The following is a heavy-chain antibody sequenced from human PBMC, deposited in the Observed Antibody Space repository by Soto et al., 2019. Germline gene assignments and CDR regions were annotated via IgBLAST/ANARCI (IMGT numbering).Heavy chain of an antibody. J-gene: IGHJ4*02. V-gene: IGHV3-23*01. D-gene: IGHD3-10*02. CDR3: AKCSDNYVSLSDY. Sequence: EVQLLESGGGLVQPGGSLRLSCAASGFTFSSYAMSWVRQAPGKGLEWVSAISGSGGSTYYADSVKGRFTISRDNSKNTLYLPMNSLRAEDTAVYYCAKCSDNYVSLSDYWGQGTLVTVSS. CDR2: ISGSGGST. CDR1: GFTFSSYA.